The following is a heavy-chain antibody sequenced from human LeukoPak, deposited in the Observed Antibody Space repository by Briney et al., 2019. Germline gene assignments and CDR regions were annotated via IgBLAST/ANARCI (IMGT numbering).Heavy chain of an antibody. CDR3: AREIQLWSYNYYYYYMDV. Sequence: PSETLSLTCSVSGDSITYFYWSWIRQAAGKGLEWIGRIYTSGSTNYNPSLKSRVTMSVDTSKNQFSLKLSSVTAADTAVYYCAREIQLWSYNYYYYYMDVWGKGTTVTISS. CDR1: GDSITYFY. CDR2: IYTSGST. J-gene: IGHJ6*03. V-gene: IGHV4-4*07. D-gene: IGHD5-18*01.